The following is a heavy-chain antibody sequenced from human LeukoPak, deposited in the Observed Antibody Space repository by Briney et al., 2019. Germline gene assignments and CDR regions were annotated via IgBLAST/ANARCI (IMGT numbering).Heavy chain of an antibody. CDR2: INSDGSTT. CDR3: ARSGTSGWSPDY. CDR1: GFTFSSYW. D-gene: IGHD6-19*01. Sequence: GGSLRLSCAASGFTFSSYWMHWVRHAPGKGLVWVSRINSDGSTTSYADSVKGRFTISRDNAENTLYLQVNRLRAEDTAMYYCARSGTSGWSPDYWGQGTLVTVSS. J-gene: IGHJ4*02. V-gene: IGHV3-74*01.